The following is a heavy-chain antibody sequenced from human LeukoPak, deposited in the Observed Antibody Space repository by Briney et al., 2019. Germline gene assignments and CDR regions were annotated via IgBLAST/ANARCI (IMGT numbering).Heavy chain of an antibody. D-gene: IGHD3-3*01. J-gene: IGHJ5*02. CDR1: GGTFSSYA. CDR3: ARAGAAIFGVVIRLGWFDP. V-gene: IGHV1-69*05. Sequence: SVKVSCKASGGTFSSYAIRWVRQAPGQGLEWMGGIISILGTANYAQKFQGRVTITTDESTSTAYMELRSLSSEDTAVYYCARAGAAIFGVVIRLGWFDPWGQGTLVTVSS. CDR2: IISILGTA.